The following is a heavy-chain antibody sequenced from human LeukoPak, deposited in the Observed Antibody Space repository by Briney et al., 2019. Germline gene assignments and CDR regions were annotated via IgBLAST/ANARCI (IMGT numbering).Heavy chain of an antibody. V-gene: IGHV3-7*01. CDR3: ASPGFGVVIHYFDY. J-gene: IGHJ4*02. CDR2: IKQDGSEK. Sequence: QPGRSLRLSCAASGFTFSSYGMHWVRQAPGKGLEWVANIKQDGSEKYYVDSVKGRFTISRDNAKNSLYLQMNSLRAEDTAVYYCASPGFGVVIHYFDYWGQGTLVTVSS. CDR1: GFTFSSYG. D-gene: IGHD3-3*01.